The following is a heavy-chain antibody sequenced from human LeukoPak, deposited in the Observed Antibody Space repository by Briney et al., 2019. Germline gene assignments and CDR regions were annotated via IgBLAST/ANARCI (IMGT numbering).Heavy chain of an antibody. CDR1: GGSISSSTYY. Sequence: SETLSLTCTVSGGSISSSTYYWGWIRQPPGKGLEWIGNIFYSGSTYYHPSLKSRVTISVDTSKNQFSLKLSSVTAADTAVYYCARLSVVTDYWYFDLWGRGTLVTVSS. CDR2: IFYSGST. CDR3: ARLSVVTDYWYFDL. V-gene: IGHV4-39*01. D-gene: IGHD3-22*01. J-gene: IGHJ2*01.